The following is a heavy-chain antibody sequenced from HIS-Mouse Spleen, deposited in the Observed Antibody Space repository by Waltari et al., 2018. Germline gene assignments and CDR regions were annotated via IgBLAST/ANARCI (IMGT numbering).Heavy chain of an antibody. CDR3: YSSSSFDY. V-gene: IGHV4-34*01. CDR2: INHSGST. Sequence: QVQLQQWGSGLLKPSDTLFLTCAVYVGSFSGYYWCWIRQPPGKGLEWIGEINHSGSTNYNPSLKSRVTISVDTSKNQFSLKLSSVTAADTCARAGYSSSSFDYWGQGTLVTVSS. CDR1: VGSFSGYY. D-gene: IGHD6-6*01. J-gene: IGHJ4*02.